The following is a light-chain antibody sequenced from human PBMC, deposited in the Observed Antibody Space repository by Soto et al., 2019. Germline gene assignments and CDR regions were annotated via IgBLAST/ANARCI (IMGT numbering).Light chain of an antibody. V-gene: IGLV2-14*01. CDR1: RIYIGSYKF. CDR3: SSHKNSINTGV. CDR2: KVS. Sequence: QSALTQPPSVSGSPGQSVTISCTGRRIYIGSYKFVSWYQKHPGNAPKLIIYKVSKRPSGVSNRFSGSQSGKTASLTISGIQAADEAEYYCSSHKNSINTGVFGGGTKVTVL. J-gene: IGLJ2*01.